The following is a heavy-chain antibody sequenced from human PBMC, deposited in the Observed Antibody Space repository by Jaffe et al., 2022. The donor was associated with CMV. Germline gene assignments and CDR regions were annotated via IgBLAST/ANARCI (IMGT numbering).Heavy chain of an antibody. CDR2: ITSHNGNT. CDR3: ATIRYDDVWGNYRYKPHHDAFDI. CDR1: RYFFSNYD. J-gene: IGHJ3*02. Sequence: QIQLVQSGGEVKKPGASVKVSCKASRYFFSNYDISWVRQAPGQGLEWMGWITSHNGNTNYAQRLQGRLTLTTDTSTSTVYMELRSLRSDDTAVYYCATIRYDDVWGNYRYKPHHDAFDIWGQGTLVTVSS. D-gene: IGHD3-16*02. V-gene: IGHV1-18*04.